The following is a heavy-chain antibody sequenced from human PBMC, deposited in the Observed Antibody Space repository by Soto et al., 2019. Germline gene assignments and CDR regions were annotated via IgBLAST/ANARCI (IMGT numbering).Heavy chain of an antibody. J-gene: IGHJ4*02. D-gene: IGHD1-26*01. V-gene: IGHV3-30*18. CDR3: EKEPIVGASRSGYYFDY. CDR1: GFTFSSYC. Sequence: PGGSLRLSCAAPGFTFSSYCMHWVRQAPGKGLEWVAVISYDGSNKYYADSVKGRFTISRDNSKNTLYLQMKRLRAEATAVYYCEKEPIVGASRSGYYFDYWGQGTLVTVSS. CDR2: ISYDGSNK.